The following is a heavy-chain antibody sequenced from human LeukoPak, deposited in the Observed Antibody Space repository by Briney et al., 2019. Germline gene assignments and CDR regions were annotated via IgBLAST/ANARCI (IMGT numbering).Heavy chain of an antibody. CDR3: ARRTPNYDLASIDY. CDR1: GGSISSSNW. Sequence: PSGTLSLTCAVSGGSISSSNWWSWVRQPPGKGLEWIGEIYHSGSTYSNPSLKSRVTISVDTSKNQFSLKLSSVTAADTAVYYCARRTPNYDLASIDYWGQGTLVTVSS. D-gene: IGHD3-3*01. V-gene: IGHV4-4*02. J-gene: IGHJ4*02. CDR2: IYHSGST.